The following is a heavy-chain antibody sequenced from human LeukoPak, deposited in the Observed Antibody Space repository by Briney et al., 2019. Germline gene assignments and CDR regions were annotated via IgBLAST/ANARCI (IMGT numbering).Heavy chain of an antibody. CDR3: ARVYYYDSSGHNWFDP. CDR1: GYTFTSYG. J-gene: IGHJ5*02. V-gene: IGHV1-18*01. CDR2: ISAYNGNA. D-gene: IGHD3-22*01. Sequence: VSCKASGYTFTSYGISWVRQAPGQGLEWMGWISAYNGNANYAQKLQGRVTMTKDTSTSTAYVELRSLRSDDTAVYYCARVYYYDSSGHNWFDPWGQGTLVTVSS.